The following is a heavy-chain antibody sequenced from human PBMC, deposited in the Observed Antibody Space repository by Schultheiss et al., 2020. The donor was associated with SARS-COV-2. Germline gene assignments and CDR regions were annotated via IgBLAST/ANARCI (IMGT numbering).Heavy chain of an antibody. CDR2: IYSCGST. J-gene: IGHJ4*02. D-gene: IGHD5-18*01. V-gene: IGHV3-53*01. CDR1: GFTVSSNY. Sequence: GGSLRLSCAASGFTVSSNYMSWVRQAPGKGLEWVSVIYSCGSTYYADSVKGRFTISRDNSKNTLYLQMNSLRAEDTAVYYCARDTAMAPFDYWGQGTLVTVSS. CDR3: ARDTAMAPFDY.